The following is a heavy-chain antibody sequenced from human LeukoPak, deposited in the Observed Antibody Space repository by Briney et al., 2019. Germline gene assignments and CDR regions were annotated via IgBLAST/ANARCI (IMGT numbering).Heavy chain of an antibody. CDR2: ISGSGGST. J-gene: IGHJ4*02. CDR1: GFTFSSYA. V-gene: IGHV3-23*01. Sequence: GGSLRLSCAASGFTFSSYAMSWVRQAPGKGLEWVSAISGSGGSTYYADSVKGRFTISRDNSKNTLYLQMNSLRAEDTAVYYCAKDTRSSGWFSWYFDYWGQGTLVTVSS. CDR3: AKDTRSSGWFSWYFDY. D-gene: IGHD6-19*01.